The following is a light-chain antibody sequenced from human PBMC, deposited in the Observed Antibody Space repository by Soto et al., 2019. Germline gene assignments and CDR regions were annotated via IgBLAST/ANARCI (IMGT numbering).Light chain of an antibody. CDR1: SSNIGAGYD. Sequence: QSVLTQPPSVSGAPGQRVTISCTGSSSNIGAGYDVHWYQQLPGTAPKLLIYGNSNRPSGVPDRFSGSKSDTSASLAITGLQAEDEADYYCQSYDSSLSKVFGTGTKVTVL. V-gene: IGLV1-40*01. J-gene: IGLJ1*01. CDR3: QSYDSSLSKV. CDR2: GNS.